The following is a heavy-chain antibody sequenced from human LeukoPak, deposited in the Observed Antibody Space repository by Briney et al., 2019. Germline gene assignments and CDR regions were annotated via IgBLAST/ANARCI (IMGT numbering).Heavy chain of an antibody. CDR2: ISYGGGIK. CDR3: TRGSVGTPPPFDY. Sequence: GRSLRLSCAASGFTFSSYAIHWVRQAPGKGLDWVALISYGGGIKSYADSVKGRFTISRDSSTLYLQMNSLTTEDTAVYYCTRGSVGTPPPFDYWGQGTLVTVSS. CDR1: GFTFSSYA. D-gene: IGHD2-15*01. J-gene: IGHJ4*02. V-gene: IGHV3-30-3*01.